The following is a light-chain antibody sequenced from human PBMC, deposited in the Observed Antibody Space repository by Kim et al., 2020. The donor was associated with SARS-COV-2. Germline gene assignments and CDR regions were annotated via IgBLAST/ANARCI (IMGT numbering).Light chain of an antibody. V-gene: IGLV6-57*03. J-gene: IGLJ3*02. CDR1: SGSIASNY. CDR2: EDN. Sequence: KQVTISCSRSSGSIASNYVQWYQQRPGSAPTTVIYEDNQRPSGVPDRFSGSIDSSSNSASLTISGLKTEDEADYYCQSYDSSNPLVFGGGTQLTVL. CDR3: QSYDSSNPLV.